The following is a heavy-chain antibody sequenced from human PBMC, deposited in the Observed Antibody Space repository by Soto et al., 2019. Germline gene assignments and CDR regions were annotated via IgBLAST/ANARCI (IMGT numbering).Heavy chain of an antibody. J-gene: IGHJ6*03. D-gene: IGHD1-26*01. V-gene: IGHV4-59*01. CDR2: IYYTGST. CDR3: ARDSYYAKTTYYYYMDV. Sequence: SETLSLTCTVSGGSISGYYWSWIRQPPGKGLEWIGYIYYTGSTNYSPSLKNRVTISVDTSKNQFSLKLSSVTTADTAVYYCARDSYYAKTTYYYYMDVWGKGTTVTVSS. CDR1: GGSISGYY.